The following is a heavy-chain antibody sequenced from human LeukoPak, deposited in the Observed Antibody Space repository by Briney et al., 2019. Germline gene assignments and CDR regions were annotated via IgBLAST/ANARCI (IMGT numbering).Heavy chain of an antibody. CDR1: GFTFSRYA. D-gene: IGHD6-19*01. CDR2: ISGSGGST. V-gene: IGHV3-23*01. J-gene: IGHJ4*02. CDR3: AKDSEAAVAGLFDY. Sequence: PGGSLRLSCAASGFTFSRYAMSCVRQAPGEGLEWVSAISGSGGSTYYADSVKGRFTISRDNSKNTLYLKMNSLRAEDTAVYYCAKDSEAAVAGLFDYWGQGTLVTVSS.